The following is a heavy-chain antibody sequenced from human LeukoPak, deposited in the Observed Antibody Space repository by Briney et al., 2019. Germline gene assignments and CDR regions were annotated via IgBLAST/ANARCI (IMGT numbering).Heavy chain of an antibody. CDR2: IYNIGST. J-gene: IGHJ5*02. Sequence: SETLSLTCTVSGGSISSYYWTWIRQPPGKGLEWIGFIYNIGSTTYNPSLKSRVTISVDRFKNHFSLKLKSVTAADTAVYYCARGFWSGYYNSNWFDPWGQGTLVTVSS. CDR1: GGSISSYY. CDR3: ARGFWSGYYNSNWFDP. V-gene: IGHV4-59*12. D-gene: IGHD3-3*01.